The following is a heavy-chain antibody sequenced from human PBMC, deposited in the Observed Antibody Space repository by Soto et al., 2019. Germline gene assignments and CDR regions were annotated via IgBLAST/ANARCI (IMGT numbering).Heavy chain of an antibody. CDR1: GGSFSGYY. V-gene: IGHV4-34*01. CDR3: ARVHYYYGSGRHFYFFDY. J-gene: IGHJ4*02. D-gene: IGHD3-10*01. CDR2: INHSGST. Sequence: SETLSLTCAVYGGSFSGYYWTWIRQPPGTGLEWIGEINHSGSTNYNPSLKSRVTISVDTSKNQFSLKLSPVTAADTAVFYCARVHYYYGSGRHFYFFDYWGQGTLVTVSS.